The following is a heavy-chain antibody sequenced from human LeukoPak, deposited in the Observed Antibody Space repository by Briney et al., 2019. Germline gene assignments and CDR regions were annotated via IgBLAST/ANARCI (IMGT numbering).Heavy chain of an antibody. V-gene: IGHV3-49*04. CDR3: AKDLTTGTLSFDY. Sequence: PGGSLRLSCTASGFTFGDYAMSWVRQAPGKGLEWVGFIRSKAYGGTTEYAASVKGRFTISRDDSKSIAYLQMNSLRAEDTAVYYCAKDLTTGTLSFDYWGQGTLVTVSS. CDR1: GFTFGDYA. CDR2: IRSKAYGGTT. D-gene: IGHD1-1*01. J-gene: IGHJ4*02.